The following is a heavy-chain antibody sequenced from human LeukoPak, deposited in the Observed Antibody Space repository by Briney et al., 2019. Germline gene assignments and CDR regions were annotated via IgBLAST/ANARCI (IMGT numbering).Heavy chain of an antibody. CDR2: ISGSGGST. CDR3: ASPGLGSYYDFWSGYYTGPPYYFDY. D-gene: IGHD3-3*01. V-gene: IGHV3-23*01. CDR1: GFTFSSYA. Sequence: GGSLRLSCAASGFTFSSYAMSCVRHAPGKGLEWVSAISGSGGSTYYADSVKGRFTISRDNSKNTLYLQMNSLRAEDTAVYYCASPGLGSYYDFWSGYYTGPPYYFDYWGQGTLVTVSS. J-gene: IGHJ4*02.